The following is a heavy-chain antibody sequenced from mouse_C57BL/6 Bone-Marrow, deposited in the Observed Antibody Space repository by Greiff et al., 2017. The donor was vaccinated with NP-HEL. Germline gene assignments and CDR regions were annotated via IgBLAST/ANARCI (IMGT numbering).Heavy chain of an antibody. Sequence: QVQLQQSGAELVKPGASVKISCKASGYAFSSYWMNWVKQRPGKGLEWIGQIYPGDGDTNYNGKFKGKATLTADKSSSTAYMQLSSLTSEDSAVYFCARPLLLYYAMDYWGQGTSVTVSS. CDR1: GYAFSSYW. CDR2: IYPGDGDT. CDR3: ARPLLLYYAMDY. D-gene: IGHD1-1*01. V-gene: IGHV1-80*01. J-gene: IGHJ4*01.